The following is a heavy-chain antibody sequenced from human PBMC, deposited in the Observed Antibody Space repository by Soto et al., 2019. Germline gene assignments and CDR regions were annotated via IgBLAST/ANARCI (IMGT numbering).Heavy chain of an antibody. J-gene: IGHJ2*01. D-gene: IGHD2-2*01. V-gene: IGHV1-18*01. CDR1: GYTFTSYG. CDR2: ISAYNGNT. Sequence: QVQLVQSGAEVKKPGASVKVSCKASGYTFTSYGISWVRQAPGQGLEWMGWISAYNGNTNYAQKLQGRVTMTTDTSTSTAYMELRSLRSDDTAVYYCARDPSHIVVVPAAIDWYFDLWGRGTLVTVSS. CDR3: ARDPSHIVVVPAAIDWYFDL.